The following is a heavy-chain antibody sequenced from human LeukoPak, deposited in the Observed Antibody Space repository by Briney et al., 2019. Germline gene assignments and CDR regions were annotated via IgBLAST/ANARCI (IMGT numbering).Heavy chain of an antibody. Sequence: GGSLRLSCAASGFTFGSYAMSWVRQAPGKGLEWVSAISGSGGSTYYADSVKGRFTISRDNSKNTLYLQMNSLRAEDTAVYYCAKDRYYDSSGYYSFDYWGQGTLVTVSS. V-gene: IGHV3-23*01. J-gene: IGHJ4*02. D-gene: IGHD3-22*01. CDR2: ISGSGGST. CDR1: GFTFGSYA. CDR3: AKDRYYDSSGYYSFDY.